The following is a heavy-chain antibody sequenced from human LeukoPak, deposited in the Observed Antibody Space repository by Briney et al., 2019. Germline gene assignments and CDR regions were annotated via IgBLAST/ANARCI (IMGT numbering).Heavy chain of an antibody. D-gene: IGHD6-19*01. CDR3: ARLSRVAGRLNGIDP. CDR1: GGSISSYY. V-gene: IGHV4-59*08. J-gene: IGHJ5*02. Sequence: SETLSLTCTVSGGSISSYYWSWIRQPPGKGLEWIGYIYYSGSTNYNPSLKSRVTISVDTSKNQFSLKLSSVTAAVTAVYYCARLSRVAGRLNGIDPWGQGILVTVSS. CDR2: IYYSGST.